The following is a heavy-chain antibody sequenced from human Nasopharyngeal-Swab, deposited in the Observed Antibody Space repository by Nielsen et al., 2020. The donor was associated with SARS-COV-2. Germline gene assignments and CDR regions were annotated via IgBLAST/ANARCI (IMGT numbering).Heavy chain of an antibody. Sequence: GESLKISCAASGFTFSSYWMHWVRQAPGKGLVWVSRINSDGSSTTYADSVKGRFTISRDNAKNTLYLQMTSLRAEDTAVYYCARALIVAIPPRTIPHYWGQGTLVTVSS. CDR3: ARALIVAIPPRTIPHY. J-gene: IGHJ4*02. D-gene: IGHD5-12*01. V-gene: IGHV3-74*01. CDR2: INSDGSST. CDR1: GFTFSSYW.